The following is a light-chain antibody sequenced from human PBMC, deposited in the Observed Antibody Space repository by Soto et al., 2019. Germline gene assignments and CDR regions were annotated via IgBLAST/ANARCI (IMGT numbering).Light chain of an antibody. J-gene: IGKJ1*01. CDR3: QQYGSSPRT. Sequence: DIVMTQSPATLSVSLGERVTISCRASQSVSSSYLAWYQQKPGQAPRLLIYGASSRATGIPDRFSGSGSGTDFTLTISRLEPEDFAVYYCQQYGSSPRTFGQGTKVDIK. V-gene: IGKV3-20*01. CDR2: GAS. CDR1: QSVSSSY.